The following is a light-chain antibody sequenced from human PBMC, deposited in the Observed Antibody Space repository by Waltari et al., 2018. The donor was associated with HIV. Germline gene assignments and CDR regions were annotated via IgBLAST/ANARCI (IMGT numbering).Light chain of an antibody. CDR2: DVM. CDR1: SSDVGGDNY. Sequence: QSALTQPPSASGSPGQSVTLSCTGTSSDVGGDNYVSWHQQHPGKAPKLIIYDVMKRPAGVPDRFSGSKSGNTASLTVSGLQPEDEADYYCSSHAGSKVVFGGGTRLTVL. CDR3: SSHAGSKVV. J-gene: IGLJ2*01. V-gene: IGLV2-8*01.